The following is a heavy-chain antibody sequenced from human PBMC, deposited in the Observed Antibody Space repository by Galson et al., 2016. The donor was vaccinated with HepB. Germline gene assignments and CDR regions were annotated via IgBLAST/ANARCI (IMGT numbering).Heavy chain of an antibody. V-gene: IGHV3-23*01. D-gene: IGHD5-18*01. CDR1: GFTFNSYA. CDR3: AKDLDGYSCGSLRCYYGMDV. CDR2: ISGSGGST. Sequence: SLRLSCAASGFTFNSYAMSWVRQAPGRGLEWVSGISGSGGSTYYADSVKGRFTISRDNAKNTLYLQMNSLRAEDTAVYYCAKDLDGYSCGSLRCYYGMDVWGQGTMLTVSS. J-gene: IGHJ6*02.